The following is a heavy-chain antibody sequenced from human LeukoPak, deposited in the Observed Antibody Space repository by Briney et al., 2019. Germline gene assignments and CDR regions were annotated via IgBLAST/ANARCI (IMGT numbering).Heavy chain of an antibody. Sequence: ASVKVSCKVSGYTLTELSIHWVRQAPGKGLEWMGGFDPEDAEPLSALKFHGRVTMTEDSSTDTAYMELSSLRSEDTAMYYCAKIAASDTGEGYWGQGTLVTVSS. CDR3: AKIAASDTGEGY. J-gene: IGHJ4*02. V-gene: IGHV1-24*01. D-gene: IGHD6-13*01. CDR1: GYTLTELS. CDR2: FDPEDAEP.